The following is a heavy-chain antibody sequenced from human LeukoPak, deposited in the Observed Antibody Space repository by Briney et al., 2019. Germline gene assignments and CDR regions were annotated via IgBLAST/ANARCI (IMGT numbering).Heavy chain of an antibody. CDR3: ARGFFPYYGAAFDI. J-gene: IGHJ3*02. CDR2: IYYSGST. Sequence: SETLSLTCTVSGGSISSGDYYWSWIRQPPGKGLEWIGHIYYSGSTYYNPSLKSRVTISVDTSKNQFSLKLSSVTAADTAVYYCARGFFPYYGAAFDIWGQGTMVTASS. V-gene: IGHV4-30-4*01. CDR1: GGSISSGDYY. D-gene: IGHD4-17*01.